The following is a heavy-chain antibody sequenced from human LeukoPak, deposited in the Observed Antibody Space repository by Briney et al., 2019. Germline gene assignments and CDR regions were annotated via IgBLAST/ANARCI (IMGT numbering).Heavy chain of an antibody. CDR3: AKDLIVGATGVGWFDP. D-gene: IGHD1-26*01. CDR1: GFTFSDYY. V-gene: IGHV3-11*01. CDR2: ISSSGSTI. Sequence: GGSLRLSCAASGFTFSDYYMSWIRQAPGKGLEWVSYISSSGSTIYYADSVKGRFTISRDNSKNTLYLQMNSLRAEDTAVYYCAKDLIVGATGVGWFDPWGQGTLVTVSS. J-gene: IGHJ5*02.